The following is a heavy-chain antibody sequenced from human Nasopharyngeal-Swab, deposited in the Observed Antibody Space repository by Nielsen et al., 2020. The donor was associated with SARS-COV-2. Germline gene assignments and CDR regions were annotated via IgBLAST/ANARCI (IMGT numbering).Heavy chain of an antibody. CDR1: GYTFTSYG. CDR3: ARGRVGATDFYYYYGMDV. Sequence: SVKVSCKASGYTFTSYGISWVRQAPGQGLEWMGWISAYNGNTNYAQKLQGRVTMTTDTSTSTAYMELRSLRSDDTAVYYCARGRVGATDFYYYYGMDVWGQGTTVTVSS. CDR2: ISAYNGNT. V-gene: IGHV1-18*01. J-gene: IGHJ6*02. D-gene: IGHD1-26*01.